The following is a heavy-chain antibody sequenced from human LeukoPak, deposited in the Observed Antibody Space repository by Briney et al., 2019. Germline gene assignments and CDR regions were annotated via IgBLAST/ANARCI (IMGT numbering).Heavy chain of an antibody. CDR3: ATHLTIVGASRGWYFDL. Sequence: GGSLRLSCAASGFTFSSYGMHWVRQAPGKGLEWVAVISYDGSNKYYADSVKGRFTISRDNSKNTLYLQMNSLRAEDTAVYYCATHLTIVGASRGWYFDLWGRGTLVTVSS. J-gene: IGHJ2*01. D-gene: IGHD1-26*01. V-gene: IGHV3-30*03. CDR1: GFTFSSYG. CDR2: ISYDGSNK.